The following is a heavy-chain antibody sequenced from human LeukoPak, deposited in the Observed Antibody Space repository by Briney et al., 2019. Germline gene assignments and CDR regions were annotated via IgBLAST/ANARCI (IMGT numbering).Heavy chain of an antibody. CDR3: AKAVALAGFYYFDY. J-gene: IGHJ4*02. CDR2: ISSSGGST. V-gene: IGHV3-23*01. Sequence: GGSLRLSYAPSGFTFSSYAMSWVRQAPGKGLEWVSAISSSGGSTYYADSVKGRFTISRDNSKNTLYLQMNSLRAEDTAVYYCAKAVALAGFYYFDYWGQGTLVTVSS. CDR1: GFTFSSYA. D-gene: IGHD6-19*01.